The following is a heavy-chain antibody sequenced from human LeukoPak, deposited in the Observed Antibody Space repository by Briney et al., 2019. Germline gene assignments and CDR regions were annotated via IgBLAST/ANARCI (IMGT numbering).Heavy chain of an antibody. J-gene: IGHJ4*02. D-gene: IGHD1-7*01. CDR1: GFSVSSNY. CDR3: ARSITGTFDY. V-gene: IGHV3-66*02. CDR2: IYSGGST. Sequence: PGGSLRLSCAASGFSVSSNYMSWVRQAPGKGLEWVSVIYSGGSTYYADSVKGRFTISRDNSKNTLYLQMNSLRAEDTAVYYCARSITGTFDYWGQGTLVTVSS.